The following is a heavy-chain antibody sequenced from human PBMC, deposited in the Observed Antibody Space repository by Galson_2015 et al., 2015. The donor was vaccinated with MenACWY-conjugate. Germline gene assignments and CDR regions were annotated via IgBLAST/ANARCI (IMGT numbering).Heavy chain of an antibody. CDR3: AKFGPSGGVTTGWILHLDS. CDR2: IGGSGDST. J-gene: IGHJ4*02. CDR1: GFTFSNFG. D-gene: IGHD1-26*01. V-gene: IGHV3-23*01. Sequence: SLRLSCAASGFTFSNFGLSWVRKAPGEGLEWVSSIGGSGDSTYYADSVKGRFTISRDNSRNTLSLQRNSLRAEDTAVYYCAKFGPSGGVTTGWILHLDSWGQGTPVTVSS.